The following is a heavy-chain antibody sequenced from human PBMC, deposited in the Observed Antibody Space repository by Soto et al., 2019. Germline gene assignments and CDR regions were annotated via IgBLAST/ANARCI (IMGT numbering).Heavy chain of an antibody. J-gene: IGHJ6*02. CDR2: ISSNGGST. CDR1: GFTFSSYA. V-gene: IGHV3-64D*06. CDR3: VEVVVEVVPAAPISYYYYYGMDV. D-gene: IGHD2-2*01. Sequence: GGSLRLSCSASGFTFSSYAMHWVRQAPGKGLEYVSAISSNGGSTYYADSVKGRFTISRDNSKNTLYLQMSSLRAEDTAVYYCVEVVVEVVPAAPISYYYYYGMDVWGQGTTVTVSS.